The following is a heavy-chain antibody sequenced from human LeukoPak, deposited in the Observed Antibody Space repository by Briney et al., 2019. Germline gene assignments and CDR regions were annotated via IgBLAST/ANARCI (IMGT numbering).Heavy chain of an antibody. D-gene: IGHD3-10*01. CDR3: ASSGRTMNWFDP. CDR2: IIPILGIA. V-gene: IGHV1-69*02. J-gene: IGHJ5*02. Sequence: SVKASCKASGGTFINYTISWVRQAPGQGLEWMGRIIPILGIANYAQKFQGRVTITADKSTSTAYMELSSLRSEDTAVYYCASSGRTMNWFDPWGQGTLVTVSS. CDR1: GGTFINYT.